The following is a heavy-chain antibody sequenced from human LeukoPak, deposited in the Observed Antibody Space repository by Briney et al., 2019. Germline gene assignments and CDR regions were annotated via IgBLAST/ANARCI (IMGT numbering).Heavy chain of an antibody. J-gene: IGHJ4*02. CDR3: ARERLRWNY. D-gene: IGHD4-23*01. Sequence: PGGSLRLSCAASGFIVSSNYMSWVRQAPGKGLEWVANIKQDGSEKYYVDSVKGRFTISRDNAKNSLYLQMNSLRAEDTAVYYCARERLRWNYWGQGTLVTVSS. CDR1: GFIVSSNY. V-gene: IGHV3-7*01. CDR2: IKQDGSEK.